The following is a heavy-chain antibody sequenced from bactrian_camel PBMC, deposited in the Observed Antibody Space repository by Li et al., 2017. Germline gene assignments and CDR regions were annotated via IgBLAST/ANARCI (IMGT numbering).Heavy chain of an antibody. V-gene: IGHV3S1*01. CDR2: INSGGGRT. D-gene: IGHD2*01. CDR3: AIALGSPDNS. Sequence: HVQLVESGGGLVQPGGSLRLSCAASGFSFSSYCLGWFRQAPGKGLEWVSTINSGGGRTYYADSVKGRFTISRDNFKNTVFLQAISLKSEDTALYYCAIALGSPDNSWGQGTQVTVS. CDR1: GFSFSSYC. J-gene: IGHJ6*01.